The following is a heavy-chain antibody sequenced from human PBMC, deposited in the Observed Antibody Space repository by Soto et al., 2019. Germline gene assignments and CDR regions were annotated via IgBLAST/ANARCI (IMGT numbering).Heavy chain of an antibody. V-gene: IGHV4-31*03. J-gene: IGHJ4*02. CDR1: GASVSSGGYY. Sequence: SETLSLTCTVSGASVSSGGYYWSWIRQHPEKGLEWIGFIYNSGLISYNPSLKSRIVVSRDTSRNQLSLKVTSVTAADTAVYFCARSRRGAVATFDLWGQGTPVTVSS. D-gene: IGHD2-15*01. CDR2: IYNSGLI. CDR3: ARSRRGAVATFDL.